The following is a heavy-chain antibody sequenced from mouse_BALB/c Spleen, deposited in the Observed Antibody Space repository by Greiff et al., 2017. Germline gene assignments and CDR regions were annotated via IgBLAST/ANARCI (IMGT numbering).Heavy chain of an antibody. V-gene: IGHV2-6-7*02. CDR2: IWGDGST. CDR3: ARRYGNSYYAMDY. CDR1: GFSLTGYG. D-gene: IGHD2-1*01. Sequence: VQLQESGPGLVAPSQSLSITCTVSGFSLTGYGVNWVRQPPGKGLEWLGMIWGDGSTDYNSALKSRLSISKDNSKSQVFLKMNSLQTDDTARYYCARRYGNSYYAMDYWGQGTSVTVSS. J-gene: IGHJ4*01.